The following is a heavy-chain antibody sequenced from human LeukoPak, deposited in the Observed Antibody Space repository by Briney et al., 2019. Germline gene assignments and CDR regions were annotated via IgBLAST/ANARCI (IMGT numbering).Heavy chain of an antibody. J-gene: IGHJ4*02. Sequence: ASVKVSCKASGYTFTGYYMHWVRQAPGQGLEWMGWINPNSGGTNYAQKFQGRVTMTRDTSISTAYMELSRLRSDDTAVYYCARDLGLPAAAGTKDYWGQGTLVTVSS. CDR1: GYTFTGYY. CDR2: INPNSGGT. V-gene: IGHV1-2*02. D-gene: IGHD6-13*01. CDR3: ARDLGLPAAAGTKDY.